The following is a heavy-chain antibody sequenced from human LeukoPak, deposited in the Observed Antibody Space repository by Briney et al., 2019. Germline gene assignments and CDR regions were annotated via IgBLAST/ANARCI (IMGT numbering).Heavy chain of an antibody. CDR1: GYTFTGHN. Sequence: GASVKVSCKASGYTFTGHNMHWVRQAPGQGLEWMGWINPNSGGTNYAQKFQGRVTMTRDTSISTAYMELSRLRSDDTAVYYCARMQIGKGWYFDYWGQGTLVTVSS. V-gene: IGHV1-2*02. J-gene: IGHJ4*02. CDR2: INPNSGGT. CDR3: ARMQIGKGWYFDY. D-gene: IGHD3-10*01.